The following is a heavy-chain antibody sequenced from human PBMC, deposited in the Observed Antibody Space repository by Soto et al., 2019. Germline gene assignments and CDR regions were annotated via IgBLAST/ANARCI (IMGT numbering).Heavy chain of an antibody. CDR3: ARAPRYSITLPWFDP. D-gene: IGHD6-13*01. Sequence: ASVKVSCKASGYTFTSYAMHWVRQAPGQRLEWMGWINAGNGNTKYSQKFQGRVTITRDTSASTAYMELSSLRSEDTAVYYCARAPRYSITLPWFDPWGQGTLVTVS. CDR1: GYTFTSYA. CDR2: INAGNGNT. V-gene: IGHV1-3*01. J-gene: IGHJ5*02.